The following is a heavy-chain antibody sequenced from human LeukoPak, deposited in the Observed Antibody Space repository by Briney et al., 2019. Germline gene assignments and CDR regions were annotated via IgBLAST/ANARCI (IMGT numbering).Heavy chain of an antibody. D-gene: IGHD6-13*01. Sequence: ASVKVSCKASGYTFTSYYMHWVRQAPGQGLEWMGIINPSGGSTSYAQKFQGRVTMTRDTSTSTVYMELSSLRAEDTAVYYCAKDGGWGRSTWYSGFGIWGQGTMVTVSS. CDR2: INPSGGST. CDR3: AKDGGWGRSTWYSGFGI. V-gene: IGHV1-46*01. J-gene: IGHJ3*02. CDR1: GYTFTSYY.